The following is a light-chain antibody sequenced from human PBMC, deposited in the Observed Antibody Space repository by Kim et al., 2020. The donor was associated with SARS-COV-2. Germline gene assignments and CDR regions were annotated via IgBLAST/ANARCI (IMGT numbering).Light chain of an antibody. V-gene: IGKV1-39*01. J-gene: IGKJ4*01. Sequence: DIQMTQSPSSLSASVGDRVTITCRASQTISTYLNWYQQKPGKAPKLLIYSASTLQSGDPSRFSGSGSGTDFTLTISSLQPEDFATYYCQQSHSTRLTFGGGTKVEI. CDR1: QTISTY. CDR3: QQSHSTRLT. CDR2: SAS.